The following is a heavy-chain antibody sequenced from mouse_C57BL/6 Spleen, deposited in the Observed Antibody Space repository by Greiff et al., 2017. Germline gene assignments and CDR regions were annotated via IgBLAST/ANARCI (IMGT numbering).Heavy chain of an antibody. D-gene: IGHD4-1*01. Sequence: VQLQQPGAELVRPGSSVKLSCKASGYTFTSYWMHWVKQRPIQGLEWIGNIDPSDSETHYTQKFKDKATLTVDKSSSTAYMQLSSLTSEDSAVYYGAHLSWDVGFACWGQGTLVTVAA. V-gene: IGHV1-52*01. CDR1: GYTFTSYW. J-gene: IGHJ3*01. CDR3: AHLSWDVGFAC. CDR2: IDPSDSET.